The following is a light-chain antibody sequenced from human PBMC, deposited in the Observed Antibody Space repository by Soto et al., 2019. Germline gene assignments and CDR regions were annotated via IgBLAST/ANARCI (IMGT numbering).Light chain of an antibody. CDR3: FSYAGSSTYV. V-gene: IGLV2-23*01. CDR1: SSDVGNYNL. J-gene: IGLJ1*01. CDR2: EGS. Sequence: QSVLTQPASVSGSPGQSITISCTGTSSDVGNYNLVSWYQQHPGKAPKLMIYEGSKRPSGVSNRFSGSKSGSTASLTISILQAEDEADYYCFSYAGSSTYVFGTGTKVTVL.